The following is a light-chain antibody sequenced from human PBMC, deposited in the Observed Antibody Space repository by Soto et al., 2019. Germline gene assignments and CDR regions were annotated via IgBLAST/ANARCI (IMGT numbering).Light chain of an antibody. J-gene: IGLJ1*01. V-gene: IGLV2-14*01. CDR2: DVS. CDR3: SSYTLSRTRV. Sequence: QCALTQPASVTGSPEQSITISCTGTSSDVGGYNYVSWYQQHPGKAPKLMIYDVSNRPSGVSNRFSGSKSGNTASLTISGLQSEDEAEDYSSSYTLSRTRVFGTGTKVTVL. CDR1: SSDVGGYNY.